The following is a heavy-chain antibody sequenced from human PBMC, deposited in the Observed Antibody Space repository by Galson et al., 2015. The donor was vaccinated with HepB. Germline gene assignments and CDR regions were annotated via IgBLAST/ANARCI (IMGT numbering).Heavy chain of an antibody. CDR2: ISAYNGNT. Sequence: VKVSCKASGYTFTSYGISWVRQAPGQGLEWMGWISAYNGNTNYAQKLQGRVTMATDTSTSTAYMELRSLRSDDTAVYYCARDWGYCTNGVCYYYYYGMDVWGQGTTVTVSS. D-gene: IGHD2-8*01. V-gene: IGHV1-18*04. J-gene: IGHJ6*02. CDR3: ARDWGYCTNGVCYYYYYGMDV. CDR1: GYTFTSYG.